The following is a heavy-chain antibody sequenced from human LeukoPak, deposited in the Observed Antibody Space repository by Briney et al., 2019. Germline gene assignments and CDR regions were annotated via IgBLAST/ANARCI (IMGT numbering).Heavy chain of an antibody. CDR3: ARPREQLVQTGFDY. J-gene: IGHJ4*02. CDR1: GGSISSSSYY. D-gene: IGHD6-6*01. CDR2: IYYSGST. V-gene: IGHV4-39*01. Sequence: KTSETLSLTCTVSGGSISSSSYYWGWIRQPPGKGLEWIGSIYYSGSTYYNPSLKSRVTISVDTSKNQFSLKLSPVTAADTAVYYCARPREQLVQTGFDYWGQGTLVTVSS.